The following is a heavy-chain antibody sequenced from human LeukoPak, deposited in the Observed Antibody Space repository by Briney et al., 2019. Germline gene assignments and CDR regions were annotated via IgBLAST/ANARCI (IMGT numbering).Heavy chain of an antibody. V-gene: IGHV3-23*01. J-gene: IGHJ4*02. CDR2: ISGSGGST. CDR1: GFTFSSYA. D-gene: IGHD6-19*01. Sequence: PGGSLRLSCAASGFTFSSYAVSWARQAPGKGLEWVSAISGSGGSTYYADSVKGRFTISRDNSKNTLYLQMNSLRAEDTAVYYCAKARGYSSGWLFDYWGQGTLVTVSS. CDR3: AKARGYSSGWLFDY.